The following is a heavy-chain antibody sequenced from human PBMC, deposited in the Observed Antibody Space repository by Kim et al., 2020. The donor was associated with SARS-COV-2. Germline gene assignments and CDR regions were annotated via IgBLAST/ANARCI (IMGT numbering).Heavy chain of an antibody. D-gene: IGHD4-4*01. CDR2: ISAYNGNT. Sequence: ASVNVSCKASGYTFTSYGISWVRQAPGQGLEWMGWISAYNGNTNYAQKLQGRVTMTTDTSTSTAYMELRSLRSDDTAVYYCGVTTYYYYYMDVWGKGTTVTVSS. V-gene: IGHV1-18*01. J-gene: IGHJ6*03. CDR1: GYTFTSYG. CDR3: GVTTYYYYYMDV.